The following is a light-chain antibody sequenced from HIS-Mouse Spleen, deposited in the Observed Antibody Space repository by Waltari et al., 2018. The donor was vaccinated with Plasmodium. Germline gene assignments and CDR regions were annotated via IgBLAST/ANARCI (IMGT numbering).Light chain of an antibody. Sequence: DIQMTQSPSSLSASVGDRVTLTRQASQDISNYLNWYQQKPGKAPKLLIYDASNLETGVPSRFSGSGSGTDFTFTISSLQPEDIATYYCQQYDNLPYTFGQGTKLEIK. J-gene: IGKJ2*01. CDR2: DAS. CDR3: QQYDNLPYT. V-gene: IGKV1-33*01. CDR1: QDISNY.